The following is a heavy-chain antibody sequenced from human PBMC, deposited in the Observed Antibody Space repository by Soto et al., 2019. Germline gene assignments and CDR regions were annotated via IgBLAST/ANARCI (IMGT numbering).Heavy chain of an antibody. D-gene: IGHD2-15*01. V-gene: IGHV1-8*01. Sequence: ASVKVSCKASGYTFTSYDINWVRQATGQGLEWMGWMNPNSGNTGYAQKFQGRVTMTRNTSISTAYMELSSLRSEDTAVYYCARGEVYRNIVVVVLQQSWFDPWGQGTLVTVSS. CDR1: GYTFTSYD. CDR3: ARGEVYRNIVVVVLQQSWFDP. J-gene: IGHJ5*02. CDR2: MNPNSGNT.